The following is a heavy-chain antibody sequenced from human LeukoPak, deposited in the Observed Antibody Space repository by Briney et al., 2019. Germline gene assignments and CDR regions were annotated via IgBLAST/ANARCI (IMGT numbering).Heavy chain of an antibody. CDR3: ARPVLGDGTVAAQFEH. J-gene: IGHJ4*02. Sequence: ASVKVSCKASGYTFTGDYMYWVRQAPGQGLEWMGWINPNSGGTKYAQKFQGRVTMTRDTSISTAYMELSRLRSDDTAVYYCARPVLGDGTVAAQFEHWGQGALVTVSS. D-gene: IGHD2-15*01. CDR1: GYTFTGDY. CDR2: INPNSGGT. V-gene: IGHV1-2*02.